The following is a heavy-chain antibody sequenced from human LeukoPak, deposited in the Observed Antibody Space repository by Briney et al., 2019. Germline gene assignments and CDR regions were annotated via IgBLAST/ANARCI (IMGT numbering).Heavy chain of an antibody. D-gene: IGHD2-8*01. V-gene: IGHV3-7*05. CDR1: GFAFSSYW. Sequence: GGSLRLSCAAPGFAFSSYWMSWVRQAPGKVLEWVANIKPDGSEKYYVDSVKGRFTISRDNAKKSLYLQMNSLRAEDTAMYYCARFGVPYGVDVWGQGTTVTVSS. J-gene: IGHJ6*02. CDR3: ARFGVPYGVDV. CDR2: IKPDGSEK.